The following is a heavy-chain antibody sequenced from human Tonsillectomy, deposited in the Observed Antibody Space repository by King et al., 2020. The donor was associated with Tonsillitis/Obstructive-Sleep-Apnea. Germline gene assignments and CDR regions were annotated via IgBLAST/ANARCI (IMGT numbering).Heavy chain of an antibody. CDR1: GYTFTGYY. Sequence: VQLVESGAEVKKPGASVKVSCKASGYTFTGYYMHWVRQAPGQGLEWMGWINPNSGGTNFAQKFQGRVTMTRDTSISTAYMELSRLRSDDTAVYYCARSYSSSWIDAFEIWGQGTMVTVSS. J-gene: IGHJ3*02. V-gene: IGHV1-2*02. CDR3: ARSYSSSWIDAFEI. CDR2: INPNSGGT. D-gene: IGHD6-13*01.